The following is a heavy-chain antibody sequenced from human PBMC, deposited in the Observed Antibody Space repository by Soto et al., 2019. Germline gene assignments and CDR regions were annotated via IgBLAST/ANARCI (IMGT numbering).Heavy chain of an antibody. J-gene: IGHJ6*02. V-gene: IGHV2-70*01. Sequence: SGPTLVNPTQTLTLTCTFSGFSLSTSGMCVSWIRQPPGKALEWLALIDWDDDKYYSTSLKTRLTISKDTSKNQVVLTMTNMDPVDTATYYCARTISYCSGGSCYPNYYYYYGMDVWGQGTTVTV. D-gene: IGHD2-15*01. CDR3: ARTISYCSGGSCYPNYYYYYGMDV. CDR2: IDWDDDK. CDR1: GFSLSTSGMC.